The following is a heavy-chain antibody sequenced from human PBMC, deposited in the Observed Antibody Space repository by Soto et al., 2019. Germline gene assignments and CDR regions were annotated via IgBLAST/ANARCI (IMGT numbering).Heavy chain of an antibody. V-gene: IGHV3-30*04. D-gene: IGHD5-18*01. Sequence: QVQLVESGGGVVQPGRSLRISCAATGFSFNFYAMYWVRQAPGKGLEWVAMISNDGRSENYADSVRGRFIISRDNSKKTLFLQMNSLRPEDTATYYCVRDSGANYGTFWYFDLWGRGTLVTVSS. CDR2: ISNDGRSE. CDR3: VRDSGANYGTFWYFDL. J-gene: IGHJ2*01. CDR1: GFSFNFYA.